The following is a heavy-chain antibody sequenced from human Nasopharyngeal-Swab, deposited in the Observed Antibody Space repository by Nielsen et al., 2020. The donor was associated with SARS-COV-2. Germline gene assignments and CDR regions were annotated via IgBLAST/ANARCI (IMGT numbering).Heavy chain of an antibody. CDR1: GYSFTTYW. Sequence: ESLKISCKGSGYSFTTYWIGWVRQMPGKGLEWMGIIYHGDSNTRYSPSFQGQVTISVDKYSSTAYLQWSSLKASDTAIYYCARPMRPMGHYYFGMDVWGQGTTVTVSS. CDR2: IYHGDSNT. V-gene: IGHV5-51*01. D-gene: IGHD1-26*01. CDR3: ARPMRPMGHYYFGMDV. J-gene: IGHJ6*02.